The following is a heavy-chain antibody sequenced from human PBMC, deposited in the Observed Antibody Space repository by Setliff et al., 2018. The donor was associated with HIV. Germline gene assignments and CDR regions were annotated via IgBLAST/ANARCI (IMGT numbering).Heavy chain of an antibody. CDR1: GCSISSYY. V-gene: IGHV4-34*01. Sequence: KPSETLSLTCTVSGCSISSYYWSWIRQPPGKGLEWIGEINHSGSPNYNPSLKSRVTIAVDTSKNQCSLKLSFVTAADTAVYYCARGWFGVYYFEYWGQGTLVTVSS. CDR2: INHSGSP. J-gene: IGHJ4*02. D-gene: IGHD3-10*01. CDR3: ARGWFGVYYFEY.